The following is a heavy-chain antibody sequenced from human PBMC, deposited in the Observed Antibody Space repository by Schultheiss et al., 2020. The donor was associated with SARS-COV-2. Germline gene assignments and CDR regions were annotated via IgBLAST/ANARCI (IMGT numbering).Heavy chain of an antibody. D-gene: IGHD2-15*01. J-gene: IGHJ6*03. CDR1: GGSFSGYY. Sequence: SETLSLTCAVYGGSFSGYYWSWIRQPPGKGLEWIGYIYYSGSTNYNLSLKSRVTISVDTSKNQFSLKLSSVTAADTAVYYCARGVAVAYYYYYMDVWGKGTTVTVSS. CDR3: ARGVAVAYYYYYMDV. V-gene: IGHV4-34*01. CDR2: IYYSGST.